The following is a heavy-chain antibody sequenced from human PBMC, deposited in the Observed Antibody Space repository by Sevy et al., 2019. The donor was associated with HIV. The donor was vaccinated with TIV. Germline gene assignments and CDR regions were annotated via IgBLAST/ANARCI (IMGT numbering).Heavy chain of an antibody. Sequence: SETLSLTCAVSGYSITSGYLWGWIRQPPGKGLEWIGSVFHSGSTYYNPSLNSRIIISVDTSKNKFSLKLNSVTAADTAVYYCARHSHGSGTYYVPFDSWGQGTLVTVSS. V-gene: IGHV4-38-2*01. CDR1: GYSITSGYL. J-gene: IGHJ4*02. D-gene: IGHD3-10*01. CDR2: VFHSGST. CDR3: ARHSHGSGTYYVPFDS.